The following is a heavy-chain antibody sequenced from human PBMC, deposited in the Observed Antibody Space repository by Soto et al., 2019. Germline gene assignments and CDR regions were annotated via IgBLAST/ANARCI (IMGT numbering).Heavy chain of an antibody. CDR3: ARAYSSGWVDAFDI. V-gene: IGHV4-38-2*01. Sequence: AVSGYSITSGYYWGWIRQPPGKGLECIGSVYHSGSTYYYNPSLKSRVTMSVDTSKNQFSLRLSSVTAADTAVYYCARAYSSGWVDAFDIWGQGTMVTVSS. CDR1: GYSITSGYY. D-gene: IGHD6-19*01. CDR2: VYHSGST. J-gene: IGHJ3*02.